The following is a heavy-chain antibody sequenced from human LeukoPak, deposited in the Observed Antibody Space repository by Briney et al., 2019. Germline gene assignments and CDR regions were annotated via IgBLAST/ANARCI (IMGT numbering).Heavy chain of an antibody. V-gene: IGHV4-59*08. CDR2: IYYSGST. J-gene: IGHJ3*02. D-gene: IGHD3-22*01. CDR3: ASLKNYYDSSGYLVTDAFDI. Sequence: SETLSLTCTVSGGSISSYYWSWIRQPPGKGLEWIGYIYYSGSTNYNPSLKSRVTISVDTSKNQFSLKLSSVTAADTAVYYCASLKNYYDSSGYLVTDAFDIWGQGTMVTVSS. CDR1: GGSISSYY.